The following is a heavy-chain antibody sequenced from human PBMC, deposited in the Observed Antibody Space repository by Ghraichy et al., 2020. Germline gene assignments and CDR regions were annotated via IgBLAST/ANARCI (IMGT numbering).Heavy chain of an antibody. CDR2: INHSGST. CDR1: GGSFSGYY. V-gene: IGHV4-34*01. Sequence: SETLSLTCAVYGGSFSGYYWSWIRQPPGKGLEWIGEINHSGSTNYNPSLKSRVTISVDTSKNQFSLKLSSVTAADTAVYYCARGLGPTVVTPSSDYWGQGTLVTVSS. J-gene: IGHJ4*02. D-gene: IGHD4-23*01. CDR3: ARGLGPTVVTPSSDY.